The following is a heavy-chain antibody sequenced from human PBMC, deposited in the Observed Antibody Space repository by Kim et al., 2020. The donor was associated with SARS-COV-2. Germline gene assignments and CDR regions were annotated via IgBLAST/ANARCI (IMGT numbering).Heavy chain of an antibody. D-gene: IGHD3-3*01. V-gene: IGHV3-23*01. CDR1: GFTFSSSA. J-gene: IGHJ4*02. CDR3: ANLYDLAG. Sequence: WGSLRLSCAASGFTFSSSAMSWVRQAPGKGLEWVSAIIGSGGSTYYADSVKGRFTISTDNSKNTPYLQMNSLRAEHTAVYYCANLYDLAGWGQVTLVTV. CDR2: IIGSGGST.